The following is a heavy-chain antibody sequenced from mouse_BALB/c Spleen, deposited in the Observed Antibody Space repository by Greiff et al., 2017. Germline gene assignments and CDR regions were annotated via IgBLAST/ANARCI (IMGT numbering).Heavy chain of an antibody. CDR2: IYWDDDK. J-gene: IGHJ4*01. CDR3: ARSGVYGNYHYAMDY. CDR1: GFSLSTSGMG. V-gene: IGHV8-12*01. Sequence: QVTLKESGPGILQPSQTLSLTCSFSGFSLSTSGMGVSWIRQPSGKGLEWLAHIYWDDDKRYNPSLKSRLTISKDTSSNQVFLKITSVDTADTATYYCARSGVYGNYHYAMDYWGQGTSVTVSS. D-gene: IGHD2-1*01.